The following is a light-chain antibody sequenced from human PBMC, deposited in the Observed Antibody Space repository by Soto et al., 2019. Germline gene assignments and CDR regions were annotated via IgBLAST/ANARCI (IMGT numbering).Light chain of an antibody. V-gene: IGKV3-15*01. CDR1: QSVSSI. J-gene: IGKJ1*01. CDR3: QQDNNWPPT. CDR2: GAS. Sequence: EIVMTQSPATLSVSPEETATPSSRASQSVSSILAWYQQKPGQAPRLLIYGASTRATGIPARFSGSGSGTEFTLTISSLQSEDFAVYYCQQDNNWPPTFGQGTKVDIK.